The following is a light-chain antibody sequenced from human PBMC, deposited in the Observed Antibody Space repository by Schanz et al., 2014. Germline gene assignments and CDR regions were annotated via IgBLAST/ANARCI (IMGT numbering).Light chain of an antibody. CDR2: EVS. V-gene: IGLV2-8*01. CDR3: SSYVGSNNWV. Sequence: QSVLTQPPSASGSTGQSVTISCTGTSSDIGGYNYVSWYQQHPGKATKILIYEVSKRPSGVPDRFSGSKSGNTASLTVSGLQAEDEADYYCSSYVGSNNWVFGGGTKLTVL. J-gene: IGLJ3*02. CDR1: SSDIGGYNY.